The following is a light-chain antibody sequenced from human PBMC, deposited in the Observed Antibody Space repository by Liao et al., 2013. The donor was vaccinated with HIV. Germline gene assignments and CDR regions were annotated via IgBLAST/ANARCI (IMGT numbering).Light chain of an antibody. J-gene: IGLJ2*01. V-gene: IGLV3-21*04. CDR2: YDS. CDR3: QVWDRSRDHVV. CDR1: NIGSKS. Sequence: SYVLTQPPSVSVAPGKTATITCGGNNIGSKSVHWYQQKPGQAPVLVISYDSDRPSGIPQRFSGSNSGNTATLTISKVEAGDEADYYCQVWDRSRDHVVFGGGTKLTVL.